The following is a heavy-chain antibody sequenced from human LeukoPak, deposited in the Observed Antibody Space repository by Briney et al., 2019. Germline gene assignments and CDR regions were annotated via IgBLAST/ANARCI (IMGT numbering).Heavy chain of an antibody. CDR3: ATPRSGNYFDS. D-gene: IGHD3-10*01. J-gene: IGHJ4*02. CDR2: ISGSGHST. CDR1: EFTFSSFS. V-gene: IGHV3-23*01. Sequence: GGSLRLSCVASEFTFSSFSMTWVRQAPGKGLEWVSTISGSGHSTYYADSVKGRFTISRDNSKNTLYLQMNSLRAEDTAVYYCATPRSGNYFDSWGQGTLVTVSS.